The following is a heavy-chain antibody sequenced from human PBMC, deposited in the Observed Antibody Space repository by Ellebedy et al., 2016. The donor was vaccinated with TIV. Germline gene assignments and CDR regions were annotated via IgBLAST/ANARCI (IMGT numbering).Heavy chain of an antibody. CDR2: IKPDGGST. J-gene: IGHJ3*01. CDR1: GYTFISYY. V-gene: IGHV1-46*01. Sequence: ASVKVSCXSSASGYTFISYYIHWVRQAPGQGLEWMGIIKPDGGSTTIAQRFQDRVTMTRDTSTSTVYMELSSLRSDDTAVYFCHIGGSGTYYNDAFDVWGQGTVVTVSS. D-gene: IGHD3-10*01. CDR3: HIGGSGTYYNDAFDV.